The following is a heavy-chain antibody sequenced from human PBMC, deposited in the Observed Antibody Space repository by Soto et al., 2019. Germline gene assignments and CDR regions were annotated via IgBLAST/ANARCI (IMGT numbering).Heavy chain of an antibody. J-gene: IGHJ6*02. D-gene: IGHD5-18*01. V-gene: IGHV3-9*01. CDR2: ISWNSNNI. Sequence: GGSLRLSCAASGFTFDDYAMHWVRQAPGKGLEWISGISWNSNNIDYADSVKGRFTISRDNAKRSLYLQMNSLRVEDTALYYCAREYSYGYYYYYGMDVWGQGTTVTVSS. CDR3: AREYSYGYYYYYGMDV. CDR1: GFTFDDYA.